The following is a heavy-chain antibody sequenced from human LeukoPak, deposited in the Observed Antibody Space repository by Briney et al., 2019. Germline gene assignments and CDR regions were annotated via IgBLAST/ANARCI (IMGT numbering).Heavy chain of an antibody. D-gene: IGHD6-13*01. J-gene: IGHJ4*02. V-gene: IGHV5-51*01. Sequence: GEPLKISGQGPGYSFTSYWIAWLPQIPGKGLEWMEIIYPGYSDTRYSPSFQGQVTISADKSISTAYLQWSSLKASDTAMYYCARQVDIAVAGYDYWGQGTLITVSS. CDR1: GYSFTSYW. CDR2: IYPGYSDT. CDR3: ARQVDIAVAGYDY.